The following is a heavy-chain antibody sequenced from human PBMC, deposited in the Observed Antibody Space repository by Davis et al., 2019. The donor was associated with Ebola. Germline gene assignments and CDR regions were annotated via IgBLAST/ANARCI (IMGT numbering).Heavy chain of an antibody. Sequence: GGSLRLSCAASGFTFSSYSMNWVRQAPGKGLEWVSYISSSSSTIYYADSVKGRFTISRDNAKNSLYLQMNSLRAEDTAVYYCARDLDNNYDFWSGYQPSNNWFDPWGQGTLVTVSS. CDR1: GFTFSSYS. V-gene: IGHV3-48*01. CDR2: ISSSSSTI. D-gene: IGHD3-3*01. J-gene: IGHJ5*02. CDR3: ARDLDNNYDFWSGYQPSNNWFDP.